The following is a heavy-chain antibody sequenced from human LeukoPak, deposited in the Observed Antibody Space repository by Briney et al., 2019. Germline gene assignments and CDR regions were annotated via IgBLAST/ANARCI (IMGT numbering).Heavy chain of an antibody. V-gene: IGHV3-74*01. CDR3: ARELYMTGEQPPDY. CDR1: GFTFSDYW. D-gene: IGHD7-27*01. CDR2: INSDGSDT. Sequence: GGSLRLSCAASGFTFSDYWMQWVRQAPGKGLVWVSRINSDGSDTTYADSVKGRFTISRDNAKNTLDLQMNSLRAEDTAVYYCARELYMTGEQPPDYWGQGTLVTVSS. J-gene: IGHJ4*02.